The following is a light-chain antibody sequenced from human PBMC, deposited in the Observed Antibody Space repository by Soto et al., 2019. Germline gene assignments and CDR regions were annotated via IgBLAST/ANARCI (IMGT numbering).Light chain of an antibody. V-gene: IGKV1-5*01. Sequence: DIQMTHSPSTLSASVGDRVTITCRASQSISSWLAWYQQKPGKAPKLLIYDASSLESGVPSRFSGSGSGTEFTLTISSLQPDDFATYHCQQYSSYWTFGQGTKVDIK. CDR1: QSISSW. J-gene: IGKJ1*01. CDR3: QQYSSYWT. CDR2: DAS.